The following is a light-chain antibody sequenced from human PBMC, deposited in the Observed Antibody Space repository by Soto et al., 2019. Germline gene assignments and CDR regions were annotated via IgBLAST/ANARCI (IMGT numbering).Light chain of an antibody. J-gene: IGKJ4*01. CDR2: HTS. CDR1: QSVTSNY. CDR3: QQYTVWPFT. Sequence: IVLTQSPGTLSLSPGERATLFCRASQSVTSNYFAWYQQKPGQAPRLLIYHTSTRATGIPDRFSGSGSGTEFTLTISSLQSEDFALYYCQQYTVWPFTFGGGTRVEIK. V-gene: IGKV3-15*01.